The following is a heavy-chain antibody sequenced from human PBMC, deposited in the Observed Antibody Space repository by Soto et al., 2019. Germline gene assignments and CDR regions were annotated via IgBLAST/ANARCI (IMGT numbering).Heavy chain of an antibody. Sequence: EVQLLESGGGLVQPGGSLRLSCVASGFTLSTYAMSWVRQAPGKGLEWVSGITGSGGSTYYADSVKGRFTISRDNSKSTVSLHMNSLRAEDTAVYYCVKHRGNTSGAFDIWGQGTTVTVSS. J-gene: IGHJ3*02. D-gene: IGHD3-10*01. CDR1: GFTLSTYA. CDR2: ITGSGGST. V-gene: IGHV3-23*01. CDR3: VKHRGNTSGAFDI.